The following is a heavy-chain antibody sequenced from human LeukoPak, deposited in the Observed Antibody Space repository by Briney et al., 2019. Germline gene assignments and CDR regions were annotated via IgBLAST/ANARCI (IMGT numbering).Heavy chain of an antibody. CDR2: IYSGGST. CDR1: GFTVSSNY. CDR3: ARDLVGGWDDSSGYYYGYFDY. Sequence: GGSLRLSCAASGFTVSSNYMTWVRQAPGKGLEWVSVIYSGGSTYYADSVKDRFTISRDNSKNTLYLQMNSLRAEDTAVYYCARDLVGGWDDSSGYYYGYFDYWGQGTLVTVSS. J-gene: IGHJ4*02. D-gene: IGHD3-22*01. V-gene: IGHV3-66*01.